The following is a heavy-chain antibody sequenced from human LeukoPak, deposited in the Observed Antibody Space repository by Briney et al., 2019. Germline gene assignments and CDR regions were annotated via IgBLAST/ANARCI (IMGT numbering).Heavy chain of an antibody. Sequence: GGSLRLSCAASGFTFSTYAMSWVRQAPGKGLEWVSAISAGGGTTYHADSVKGRFTISRDNSKNTLYLQMNSLRAEDTAVYYCAKDLDSAFDYWGQGTLVTVSS. V-gene: IGHV3-23*01. D-gene: IGHD3-9*01. J-gene: IGHJ4*02. CDR2: ISAGGGTT. CDR1: GFTFSTYA. CDR3: AKDLDSAFDY.